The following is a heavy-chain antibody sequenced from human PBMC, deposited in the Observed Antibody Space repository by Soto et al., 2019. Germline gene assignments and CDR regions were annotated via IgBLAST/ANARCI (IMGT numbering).Heavy chain of an antibody. J-gene: IGHJ5*02. D-gene: IGHD6-19*01. CDR2: ISYDGSNK. Sequence: VQLVESGGGVVQPGRSLRLSCAASGFTFSSYAMHWVRQAPGKGLEWVAVISYDGSNKYYADSVKGRFTISRDNSKNTLYLQMNSLRAEDTAVYYCARDGGRSSGRRNNWFDPWGQGTLVTVSS. CDR3: ARDGGRSSGRRNNWFDP. CDR1: GFTFSSYA. V-gene: IGHV3-30-3*01.